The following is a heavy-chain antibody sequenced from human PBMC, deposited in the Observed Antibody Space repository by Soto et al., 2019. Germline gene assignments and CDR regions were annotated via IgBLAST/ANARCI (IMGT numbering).Heavy chain of an antibody. Sequence: PGGSLRLSCAASGFTFSSYSMNWVRQAPGKGLEWVSSISSSSSYIYYADSVKGRFTISRDNAKNSLYLQMNSLRAEDTAVYYCARGAAAGTRASTLGYWGQGTLVTVSS. CDR3: ARGAAAGTRASTLGY. V-gene: IGHV3-21*01. CDR2: ISSSSSYI. CDR1: GFTFSSYS. D-gene: IGHD6-13*01. J-gene: IGHJ4*02.